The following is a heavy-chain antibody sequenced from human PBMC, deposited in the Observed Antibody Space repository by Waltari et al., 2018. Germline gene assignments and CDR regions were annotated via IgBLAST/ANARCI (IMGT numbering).Heavy chain of an antibody. CDR3: AKDLTSFGVGYYCDS. V-gene: IGHV3-30*02. CDR2: VRSDVTTK. J-gene: IGHJ4*02. CDR1: GFTFSNFG. Sequence: QGQLVESGGGVVQPGGSLRLSCAASGFTFSNFGMHWVRQAPGKGMEWVTFVRSDVTTKYYGDAVRGRFTISRDDSKNTLYLQMSSLRAEDTAVYYCAKDLTSFGVGYYCDSWGQGTLVTVSS. D-gene: IGHD3-3*01.